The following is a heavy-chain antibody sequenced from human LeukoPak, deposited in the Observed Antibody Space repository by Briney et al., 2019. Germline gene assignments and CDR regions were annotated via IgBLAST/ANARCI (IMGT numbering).Heavy chain of an antibody. CDR2: MWYDGSNK. D-gene: IGHD5-24*01. J-gene: IGHJ4*02. CDR1: GFTFSSYG. Sequence: GGSLRLSCAASGFTFSSYGMHWVRQAPGKGLEWVAVMWYDGSNKYYADSVKGRFTISRDNSKNTLYLQMNSLRAEDTAVYYCARGEMATIQRYFDYWGQGTLVTVSS. V-gene: IGHV3-33*01. CDR3: ARGEMATIQRYFDY.